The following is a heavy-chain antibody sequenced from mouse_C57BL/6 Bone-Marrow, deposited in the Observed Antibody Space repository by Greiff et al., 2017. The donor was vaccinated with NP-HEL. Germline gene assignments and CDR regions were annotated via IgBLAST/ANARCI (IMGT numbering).Heavy chain of an antibody. D-gene: IGHD2-3*01. Sequence: VQLQQSGPELVKPGASVKISCKASGYTFTDYYMNWVKQSHGKSLEWIGDINPNNGGTSYNQKFKGKATLTVDKSSSTAYMELRSLTSEDSAVYYCARTGYYVRYAMDYWGQGTSVTVSS. CDR3: ARTGYYVRYAMDY. CDR1: GYTFTDYY. J-gene: IGHJ4*01. V-gene: IGHV1-26*01. CDR2: INPNNGGT.